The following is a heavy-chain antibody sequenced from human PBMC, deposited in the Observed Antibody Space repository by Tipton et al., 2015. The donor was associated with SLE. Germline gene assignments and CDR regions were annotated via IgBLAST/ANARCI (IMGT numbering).Heavy chain of an antibody. CDR2: ISYNGGT. CDR1: GGSISSNY. Sequence: TLSLTCTVSGGSISSNYWIWIRQPPGKGLEWIGYISYNGGTNYNPSLKSRVTMSVDTAKNQFSLSLTSVTAADTAVYYCARGMLTWRGAIVGVDVWGQGTTVTVSS. V-gene: IGHV4-59*08. CDR3: ARGMLTWRGAIVGVDV. J-gene: IGHJ6*02. D-gene: IGHD2-8*01.